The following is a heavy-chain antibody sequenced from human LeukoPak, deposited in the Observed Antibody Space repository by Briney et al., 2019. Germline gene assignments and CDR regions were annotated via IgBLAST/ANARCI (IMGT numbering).Heavy chain of an antibody. D-gene: IGHD2-2*01. CDR3: ARVVVVVPAAIKGYAYYFDY. CDR2: INHSGST. CDR1: GGSFSGYY. V-gene: IGHV4-34*01. J-gene: IGHJ4*02. Sequence: PSETLSLTCAVYGGSFSGYYWSWIRQPPGKGLEWIGEINHSGSTNYNPSLKSRVTISVDTSKNQFSLKLSSVTAADTAVYYCARVVVVVPAAIKGYAYYFDYWGQGTQVTVSS.